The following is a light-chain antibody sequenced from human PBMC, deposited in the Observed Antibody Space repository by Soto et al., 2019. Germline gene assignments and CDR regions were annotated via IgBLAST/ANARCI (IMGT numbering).Light chain of an antibody. CDR3: QQTYSELSIT. CDR1: ESIARH. J-gene: IGKJ5*01. Sequence: DIQMTPSPSSLSASVGDRVTITCRASESIARHLNWYQQKPGKAPKLLIYAASSLQNGVPSRFRGGGSGTDFTLTISNLQPEDFATYYCQQTYSELSITFGQGTRLDIK. V-gene: IGKV1-39*01. CDR2: AAS.